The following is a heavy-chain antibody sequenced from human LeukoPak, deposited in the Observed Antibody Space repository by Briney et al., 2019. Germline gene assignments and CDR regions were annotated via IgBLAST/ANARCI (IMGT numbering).Heavy chain of an antibody. CDR3: ARIIPTYYYDSSTYSQFGVFDY. Sequence: ASVKVSCKASGYTFTSYAISWVRQAPGQGLEWMGWISAYNGNTNYAQKLQGRVTMTTDTSTSTDYMELRSLRSDDTAVYYCARIIPTYYYDSSTYSQFGVFDYWGQGTLVTVSS. CDR2: ISAYNGNT. CDR1: GYTFTSYA. V-gene: IGHV1-18*01. D-gene: IGHD3-22*01. J-gene: IGHJ4*02.